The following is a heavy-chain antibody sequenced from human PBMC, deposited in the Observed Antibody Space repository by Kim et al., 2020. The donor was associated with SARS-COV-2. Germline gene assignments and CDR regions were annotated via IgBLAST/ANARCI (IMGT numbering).Heavy chain of an antibody. V-gene: IGHV3-30*07. CDR3: ARDLLVGATPYGMDV. Sequence: ADSVKGRFTNPGDTSKNTLYLQMNSLRAEDTAVYYCARDLLVGATPYGMDVWGQGTTVTVSS. D-gene: IGHD1-26*01. J-gene: IGHJ6*02.